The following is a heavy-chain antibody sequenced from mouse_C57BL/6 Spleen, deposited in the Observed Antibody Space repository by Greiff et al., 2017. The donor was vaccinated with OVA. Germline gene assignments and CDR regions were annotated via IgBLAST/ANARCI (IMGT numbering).Heavy chain of an antibody. CDR2: IYPGSGST. V-gene: IGHV1-55*01. D-gene: IGHD1-1*01. J-gene: IGHJ2*01. CDR1: GYTFTSYW. CDR3: ARGGLGSSPFDY. Sequence: QVQLQQPGAELVKPGASVKMSCKASGYTFTSYWITWVKQRPGQGLEWIGDIYPGSGSTNYNEKFKSKATLTVDTSSSTAYMQLSSLTSEDSAVYCCARGGLGSSPFDYWGQGTTLTVSS.